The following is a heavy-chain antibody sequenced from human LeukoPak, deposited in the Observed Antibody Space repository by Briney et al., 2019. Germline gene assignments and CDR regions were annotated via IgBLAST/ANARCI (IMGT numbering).Heavy chain of an antibody. J-gene: IGHJ4*02. CDR1: GYTLTELS. CDR3: ATNGARGWIYFDY. V-gene: IGHV1-24*01. CDR2: FDPEDGET. Sequence: GASVKVSCKVSGYTLTELSMHWVRQAPGKGLEWMGGFDPEDGETIYAQKFQGRVTMTEDTSTDTAYMELSGLRSEDTAVYYCATNGARGWIYFDYWGQGTLVIVSS. D-gene: IGHD1-26*01.